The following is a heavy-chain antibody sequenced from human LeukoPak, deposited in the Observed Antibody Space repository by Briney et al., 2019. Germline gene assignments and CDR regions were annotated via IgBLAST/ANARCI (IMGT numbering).Heavy chain of an antibody. CDR2: IYHSGST. D-gene: IGHD1-26*01. Sequence: SSETLSLTCTVSGGSIRNYYWSLIRQPPGKQLEWIGYIYHSGSTNYNPSLKSRVTISVDTSKDQFSLKLTSVTAADTAVYFCARDSGLRRWELSTIYNYGMDVWGQGTTVTVSS. CDR1: GGSIRNYY. J-gene: IGHJ6*02. V-gene: IGHV4-59*01. CDR3: ARDSGLRRWELSTIYNYGMDV.